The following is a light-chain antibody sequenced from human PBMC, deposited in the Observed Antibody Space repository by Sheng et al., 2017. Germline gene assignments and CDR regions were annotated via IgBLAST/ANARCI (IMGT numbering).Light chain of an antibody. Sequence: DIQMTQSPSTLSASVGDRVTITCRASQSISNWLAWFQQKPGKAPNLLIYKASSLQSGVPSRFSGSGSGTEFTLTINSLQSDDFATYYCQQYDAYSLTWTFGQGTKVEIK. J-gene: IGKJ1*01. CDR1: QSISNW. V-gene: IGKV1-5*03. CDR2: KAS. CDR3: QQYDAYSLTWT.